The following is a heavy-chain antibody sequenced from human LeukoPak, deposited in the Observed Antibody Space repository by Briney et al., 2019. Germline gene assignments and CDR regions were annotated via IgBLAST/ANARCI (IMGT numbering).Heavy chain of an antibody. CDR1: GFTFSDYY. D-gene: IGHD3-10*01. V-gene: IGHV3-11*04. Sequence: PGGSLRLSCAASGFTFSDYYMSWIRQAPGKALEWVSYVSSGSSTIYYADSVKGRFTVSRDNGKRSLYLHMNSLRAEDTAMYYCASFPVGDHAFDIWGQGTLVTVSS. J-gene: IGHJ4*02. CDR3: ASFPVGDHAFDI. CDR2: VSSGSSTI.